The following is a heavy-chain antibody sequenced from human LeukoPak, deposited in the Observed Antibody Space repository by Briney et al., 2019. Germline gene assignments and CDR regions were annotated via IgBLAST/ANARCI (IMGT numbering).Heavy chain of an antibody. D-gene: IGHD3-10*01. CDR2: IYYSGST. CDR1: GGSISSYY. J-gene: IGHJ4*02. V-gene: IGHV4-59*08. Sequence: SETLSLTSTVSGGSISSYYWSCIRHPPRQVLEWIGYIYYSGSTNYNPSLKSRVTISVDTSKNQFSLKLSSVTAADTAVYYCARHAGHLFDYWGQGTLVTVSS. CDR3: ARHAGHLFDY.